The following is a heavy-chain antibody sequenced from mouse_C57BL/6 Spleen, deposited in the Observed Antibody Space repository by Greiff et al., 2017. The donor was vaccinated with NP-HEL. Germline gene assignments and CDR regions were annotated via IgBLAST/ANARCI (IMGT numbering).Heavy chain of an antibody. CDR2: IHPNSGST. CDR1: GYTFTSYW. D-gene: IGHD1-1*01. J-gene: IGHJ4*01. V-gene: IGHV1-64*01. Sequence: QVQLQQPGAELVKPGASVKLSCKASGYTFTSYWMHWVKQRPGQGLEWIGMIHPNSGSTNYNEKFKSKATLTVDKSSSTAYMQLSSLTSEDSAVYYCARSNYYGSSYAMEYWGQGTSVTVSS. CDR3: ARSNYYGSSYAMEY.